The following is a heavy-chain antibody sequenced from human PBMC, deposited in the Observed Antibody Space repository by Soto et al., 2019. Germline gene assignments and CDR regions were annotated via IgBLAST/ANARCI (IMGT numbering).Heavy chain of an antibody. CDR3: AGGHYYDSSGYYPPSAFDI. CDR1: GGSISSGGYY. CDR2: IYYSGST. D-gene: IGHD3-22*01. V-gene: IGHV4-31*03. J-gene: IGHJ3*02. Sequence: QVQLQESGPGLVKPSQTLSLTCTVSGGSISSGGYYWSWIRQHPGKGLEWIGYIYYSGSTYYNPSLKSRFTISVDTSKNQLSLKLSSVTAADTAVYYCAGGHYYDSSGYYPPSAFDIWGQGTMVTVSS.